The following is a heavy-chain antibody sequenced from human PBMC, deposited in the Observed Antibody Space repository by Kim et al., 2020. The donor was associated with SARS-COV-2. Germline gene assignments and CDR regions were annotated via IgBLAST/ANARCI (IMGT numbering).Heavy chain of an antibody. CDR2: ISYDGSNK. D-gene: IGHD5-12*01. CDR3: ARAGKGWLQFFWYFDL. V-gene: IGHV3-30*04. CDR1: GFTFSSYA. Sequence: GGSLRLSCAASGFTFSSYAMHWVRQAPGKGLEWVAVISYDGSNKYYADSVKGRFTISRDNSKNTLYLQMNSLRAEDTAVYYCARAGKGWLQFFWYFDLWGRGTLVTVSS. J-gene: IGHJ2*01.